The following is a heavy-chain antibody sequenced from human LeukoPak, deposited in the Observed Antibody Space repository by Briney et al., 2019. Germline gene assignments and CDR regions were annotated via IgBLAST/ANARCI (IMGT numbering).Heavy chain of an antibody. J-gene: IGHJ4*02. V-gene: IGHV1-2*02. Sequence: ASVKVSCKASGYTFTGYYMHWVRQAPGQGLEWMGRINPNSGGTNYAQKFQGRVTMTRDTSISTAYMELSRLRSDDTAVYYCARDKGYCSGGSCYGPAYYFDYWGQGTLVTVSS. D-gene: IGHD2-15*01. CDR3: ARDKGYCSGGSCYGPAYYFDY. CDR2: INPNSGGT. CDR1: GYTFTGYY.